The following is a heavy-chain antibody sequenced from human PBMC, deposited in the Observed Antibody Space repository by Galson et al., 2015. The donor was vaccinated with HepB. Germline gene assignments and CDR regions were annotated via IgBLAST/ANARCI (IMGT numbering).Heavy chain of an antibody. Sequence: SVKVSCKASGGTFSSYAISWVRQAPGQGLEWMGGIIPIFGTANYAQKFQGRVTITADESTSTAYMELSSLRSEDTAVYYCASWREYGDRFDYWGQGTLVTVSS. CDR2: IIPIFGTA. CDR3: ASWREYGDRFDY. D-gene: IGHD4-17*01. V-gene: IGHV1-69*13. CDR1: GGTFSSYA. J-gene: IGHJ4*02.